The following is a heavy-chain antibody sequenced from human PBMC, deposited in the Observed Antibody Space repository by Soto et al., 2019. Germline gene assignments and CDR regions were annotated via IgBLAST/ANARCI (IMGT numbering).Heavy chain of an antibody. CDR3: AKMGPYQLLSESWFDP. V-gene: IGHV3-23*01. D-gene: IGHD2-2*01. CDR2: ISGSGGST. CDR1: GFTFSSYA. Sequence: GGSLRLSCAASGFTFSSYAMSWVRQAPGKELEWVSAISGSGGSTYYADSVKGRFTISRDNSKNTLYLQMNSLRAEDTAVYYCAKMGPYQLLSESWFDPWGQGTLVTVSS. J-gene: IGHJ5*02.